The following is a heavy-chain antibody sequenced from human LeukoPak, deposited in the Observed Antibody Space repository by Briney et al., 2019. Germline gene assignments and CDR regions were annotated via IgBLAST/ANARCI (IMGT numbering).Heavy chain of an antibody. D-gene: IGHD3-9*01. J-gene: IGHJ3*02. CDR2: ISYDGSNK. CDR1: GFTFSSYA. Sequence: GGSLRLSCAASGFTFSSYAMHWVRQAPGKGLEWVAVISYDGSNKYYADSVKGRFTISRDNSKNTLYLQMNSPRAEDTAVYYCARVQDLTGYPDAFDIWGQGTMVTVSS. CDR3: ARVQDLTGYPDAFDI. V-gene: IGHV3-30-3*01.